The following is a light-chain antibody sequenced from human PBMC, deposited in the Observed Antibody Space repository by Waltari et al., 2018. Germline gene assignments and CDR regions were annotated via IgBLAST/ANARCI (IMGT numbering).Light chain of an antibody. CDR1: QSINSN. CDR3: QQYNNWRST. J-gene: IGKJ4*01. CDR2: GAS. V-gene: IGKV3-15*01. Sequence: EIVMTQSPATLSVSPGERATLSCRASQSINSNLAWYQQKPGQAPRLLIYGASTRATGIPARFSGGGSGTEFTLTINSLQSEDFAVYSCQQYNNWRSTFGGGTKVEIK.